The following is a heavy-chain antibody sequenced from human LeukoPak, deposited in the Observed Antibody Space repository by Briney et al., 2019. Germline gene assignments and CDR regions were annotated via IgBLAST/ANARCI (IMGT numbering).Heavy chain of an antibody. Sequence: GGSLRHSCAASGFTFSSYAMSWVRQAPGKGLEWVSAISGSGGSTYYADSVKGRFTISRDNSKNTLYLQMNSLRAEDTAVYYCAKDWDYYDSSGYFTSFDYWGQGTLVTVSS. V-gene: IGHV3-23*01. D-gene: IGHD3-22*01. CDR1: GFTFSSYA. CDR3: AKDWDYYDSSGYFTSFDY. CDR2: ISGSGGST. J-gene: IGHJ4*02.